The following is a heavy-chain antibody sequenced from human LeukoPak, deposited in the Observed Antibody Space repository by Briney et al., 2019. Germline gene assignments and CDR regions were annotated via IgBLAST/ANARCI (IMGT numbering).Heavy chain of an antibody. CDR1: GGSISSGGYY. D-gene: IGHD4-23*01. CDR3: ARVAYGGNGNFDY. J-gene: IGHJ4*02. Sequence: SQTLSLTCTVSGGSISSGGYYWSWIRQPPGKGLEWIGYIYHSGSTYYNTSLKSRVTISVDRSKNQFSLKLSSVTAADTAVYYCARVAYGGNGNFDYWGQGTLVTVSS. V-gene: IGHV4-30-2*01. CDR2: IYHSGST.